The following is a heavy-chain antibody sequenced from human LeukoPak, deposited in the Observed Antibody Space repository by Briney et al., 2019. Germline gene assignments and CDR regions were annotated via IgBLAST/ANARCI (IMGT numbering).Heavy chain of an antibody. D-gene: IGHD3-9*01. CDR1: GFTFSRYW. V-gene: IGHV3-66*01. Sequence: PGGSLRLSCVASGFTFSRYWMSWVRQAPGKGLEWVSVIYSGGSTYYADSMKGRFTISRDNSKNTLYLQMNSLRAEDTAMYYCARFGYDILTGSFDYWGQGTLVTVSS. J-gene: IGHJ4*02. CDR3: ARFGYDILTGSFDY. CDR2: IYSGGST.